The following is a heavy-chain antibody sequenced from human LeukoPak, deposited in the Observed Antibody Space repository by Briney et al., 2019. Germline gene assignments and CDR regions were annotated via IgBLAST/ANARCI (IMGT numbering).Heavy chain of an antibody. D-gene: IGHD3-3*01. V-gene: IGHV3-9*01. CDR3: AKGQETYYDFWSGYLPYYGMDV. J-gene: IGHJ6*02. CDR1: GFTFDDYA. Sequence: GRSLRLSCAASGFTFDDYAMHWVRQAPGKGLEWVSGISWNSGSIGYADSVKGRFTISRDNAKNSLYLQMNSLRAEDTALYYCAKGQETYYDFWSGYLPYYGMDVWGQGTTVTVSS. CDR2: ISWNSGSI.